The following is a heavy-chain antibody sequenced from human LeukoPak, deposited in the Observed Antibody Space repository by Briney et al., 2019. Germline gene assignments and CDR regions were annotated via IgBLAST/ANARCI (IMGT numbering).Heavy chain of an antibody. Sequence: PGGSLRLACAASGFTSSDYYMSWIRQAPGKGLEWISYLSNSGSIIYYADSVKGRFTVSRDNAKNSLYLQMNSLRAEDTAVYFCARGQRVYDSSAHYAYWGQGTLVTVSS. CDR1: GFTSSDYY. CDR2: LSNSGSII. D-gene: IGHD3-22*01. CDR3: ARGQRVYDSSAHYAY. V-gene: IGHV3-11*01. J-gene: IGHJ4*02.